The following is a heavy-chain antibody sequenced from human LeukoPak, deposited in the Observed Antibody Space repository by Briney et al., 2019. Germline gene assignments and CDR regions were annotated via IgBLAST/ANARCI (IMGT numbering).Heavy chain of an antibody. CDR2: IYYSGST. J-gene: IGHJ4*02. CDR1: GGSISSYY. CDR3: ARATGSSGWYYYFDY. D-gene: IGHD6-19*01. V-gene: IGHV4-59*12. Sequence: SETLSLTCTVSGGSISSYYWSWIRQPPGKGLEWIGYIYYSGSTNYNPSLKSRVTISVDTSKNQFSLNLSSVTAADTAVYYCARATGSSGWYYYFDYWGQGTLVTVSS.